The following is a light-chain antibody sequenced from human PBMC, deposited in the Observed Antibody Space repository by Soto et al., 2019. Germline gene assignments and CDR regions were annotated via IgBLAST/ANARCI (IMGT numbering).Light chain of an antibody. Sequence: DIQMTQSPSTLSASLGDRVTITCRASQSISSWLAWYQQKPGKAPKLLIYDASSLESGVPSRFSGSGSGTEFTLTISSLQPDDFATYYCQQYNSYTFGQGTRLEI. CDR1: QSISSW. V-gene: IGKV1-5*01. J-gene: IGKJ5*01. CDR2: DAS. CDR3: QQYNSYT.